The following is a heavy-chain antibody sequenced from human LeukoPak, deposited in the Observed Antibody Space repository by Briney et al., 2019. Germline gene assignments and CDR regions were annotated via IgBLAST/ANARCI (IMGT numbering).Heavy chain of an antibody. CDR1: GGSISSYC. V-gene: IGHV4-4*07. J-gene: IGHJ4*02. CDR2: IYSTGST. D-gene: IGHD6-13*01. Sequence: SETLSLTCTVSGGSISSYCWSWIRQPAGKGLEWIGRIYSTGSTNYNPSLKSRVTMSVDTSKNQFSLRLRSVTAAAGTAGFDFWGQGALVTVSS. CDR3: F.